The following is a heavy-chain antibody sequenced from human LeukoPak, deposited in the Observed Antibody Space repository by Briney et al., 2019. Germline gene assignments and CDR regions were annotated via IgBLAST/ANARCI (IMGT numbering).Heavy chain of an antibody. D-gene: IGHD3-16*02. CDR3: ARDLSSDYYFDY. V-gene: IGHV3-53*01. CDR1: GLTVSSNY. Sequence: PGGSLRLSCAASGLTVSSNYMAWVRQAPGKGLEWVSVIYHGGSTYYADSVKGRFTISRDNSKNTMYLQMNSLRAEDTAVYYCARDLSSDYYFDYWGQGTLVTVSS. CDR2: IYHGGST. J-gene: IGHJ4*02.